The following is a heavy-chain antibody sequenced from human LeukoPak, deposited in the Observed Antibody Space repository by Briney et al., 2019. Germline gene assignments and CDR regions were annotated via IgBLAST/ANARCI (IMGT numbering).Heavy chain of an antibody. CDR3: AREHSSGWYHFDY. J-gene: IGHJ4*02. Sequence: SQTLSLTRTVSGGSISSGTYYWSWIRQPAGKGLEWIGRIYTSGSTNYNPSLKSRVTISVDTSKNQFSLKLSSVTAADTAVYYCAREHSSGWYHFDYWGQGTLVTVSS. CDR1: GGSISSGTYY. D-gene: IGHD6-19*01. CDR2: IYTSGST. V-gene: IGHV4-61*02.